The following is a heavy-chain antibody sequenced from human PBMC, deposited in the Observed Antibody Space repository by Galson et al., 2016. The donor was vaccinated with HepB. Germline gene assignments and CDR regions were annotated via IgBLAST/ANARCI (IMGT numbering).Heavy chain of an antibody. Sequence: ETLSLTCNVSGGSISNRSYFWAWIRQPPGKGLEWIATIYYSVKTYYSPSLQSRVTISVDTSKNQFSLILTSVSAADTAVYYCANLQVGAITKGFETWGQGTMVTVSS. D-gene: IGHD1-26*01. CDR1: GGSISNRSYF. CDR2: IYYSVKT. CDR3: ANLQVGAITKGFET. J-gene: IGHJ3*02. V-gene: IGHV4-39*01.